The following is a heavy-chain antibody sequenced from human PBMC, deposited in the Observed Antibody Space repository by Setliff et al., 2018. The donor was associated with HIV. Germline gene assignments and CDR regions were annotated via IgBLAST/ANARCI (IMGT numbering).Heavy chain of an antibody. D-gene: IGHD3-10*02. Sequence: GGSLRLSCAVSGFYFTNAWMTWVRQTPGTGLEWVGRIKSKIAGETRHYAASVKGRFTISRNDSTDTLYLQMNSLEIEDTGVYYCTTGVLPQLYDVVGGDFWGQGTLVTVSS. CDR1: GFYFTNAW. CDR3: TTGVLPQLYDVVGGDF. V-gene: IGHV3-15*05. J-gene: IGHJ4*02. CDR2: IKSKIAGETR.